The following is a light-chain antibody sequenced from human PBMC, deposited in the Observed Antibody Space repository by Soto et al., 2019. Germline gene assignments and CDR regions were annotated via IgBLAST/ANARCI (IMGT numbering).Light chain of an antibody. Sequence: QSALTQPASVSGSPGQSITLSCTGTSSDVGAYNSVSWYQQHPGKAPKLIIYDVSTRPSGVSNRFSGSKSGNTASLTISGLQAEDEADYYCSSSTTRTTRVFGTGTKVTVL. CDR3: SSSTTRTTRV. J-gene: IGLJ1*01. CDR1: SSDVGAYNS. CDR2: DVS. V-gene: IGLV2-14*03.